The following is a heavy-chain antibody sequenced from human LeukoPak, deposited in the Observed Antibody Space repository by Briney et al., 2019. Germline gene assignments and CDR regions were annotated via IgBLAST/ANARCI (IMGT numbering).Heavy chain of an antibody. Sequence: ASVKVSCKASGGTFSSYAISWVRQATGQGLEWMGWMNPNSGNTGYAQKFQGRVTITRNTSISTAYMELSSLRSEDTAVYYCARARLSLGYSKYYYYMDVWGKGTTVTVSS. CDR3: ARARLSLGYSKYYYYMDV. D-gene: IGHD4-11*01. CDR1: GGTFSSYA. V-gene: IGHV1-8*03. CDR2: MNPNSGNT. J-gene: IGHJ6*03.